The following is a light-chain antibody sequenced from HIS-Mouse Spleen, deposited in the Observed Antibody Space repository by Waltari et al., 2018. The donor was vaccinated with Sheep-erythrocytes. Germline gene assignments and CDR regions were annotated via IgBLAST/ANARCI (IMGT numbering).Light chain of an antibody. CDR3: QAWDSSTAV. CDR1: KLGDKY. Sequence: SYELTQPPSVSVSPGQTASITCSGDKLGDKYAYWYQQKPGQSPVLVIYQDSKRPSGIPERFSGSNSGNTATLTISGTQAMDEADYYCQAWDSSTAVFGGGTK. CDR2: QDS. J-gene: IGLJ2*01. V-gene: IGLV3-1*01.